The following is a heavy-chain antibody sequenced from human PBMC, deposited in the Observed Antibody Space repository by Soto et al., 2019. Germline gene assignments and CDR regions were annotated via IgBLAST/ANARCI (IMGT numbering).Heavy chain of an antibody. J-gene: IGHJ5*02. Sequence: SETLSLTCTVSGGSISSGGYYWSWIRQHPGKGLEWIGYIYYSGSTYYNPSLKSRVTISVDTSKNQFSLKLSSVTAADTAVYYCVVGAARGFPNWFDPWGQGTLVTVSS. CDR2: IYYSGST. V-gene: IGHV4-31*03. CDR3: VVGAARGFPNWFDP. CDR1: GGSISSGGYY. D-gene: IGHD6-6*01.